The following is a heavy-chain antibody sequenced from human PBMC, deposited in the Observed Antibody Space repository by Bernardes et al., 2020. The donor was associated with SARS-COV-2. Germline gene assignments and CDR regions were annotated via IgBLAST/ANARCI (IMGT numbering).Heavy chain of an antibody. J-gene: IGHJ6*02. V-gene: IGHV3-23*01. D-gene: IGHD3-3*01. CDR2: ITGNGGNT. CDR1: GFTFSSHA. CDR3: ARTPNAERMTIFAMAKTGRAYQYGLDV. Sequence: GGSLRLSCAASGFTFSSHAMNWVRQAPGKGLEWVSTITGNGGNTYYADSAKGRFTISRDNSKNTLYLQMNSLRAEDTAGYFCARTPNAERMTIFAMAKTGRAYQYGLDVWGQGTTVTVSS.